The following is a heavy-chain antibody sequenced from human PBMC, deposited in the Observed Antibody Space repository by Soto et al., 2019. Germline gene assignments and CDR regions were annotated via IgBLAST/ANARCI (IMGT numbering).Heavy chain of an antibody. V-gene: IGHV6-1*01. D-gene: IGHD6-13*01. CDR1: GDTVSSKGIP. CDR3: ASGAAAAGFGN. CDR2: TYYGSKWSN. J-gene: IGHJ4*02. Sequence: PSQTLSLTCAISGDTVSSKGIPWNWIRQSPSRGLEWLGRTYYGSKWSNDYAISVKSRITINADTSKNQLSLQLYSVTPEDTAVYYCASGAAAAGFGNWGLGTLVTVSS.